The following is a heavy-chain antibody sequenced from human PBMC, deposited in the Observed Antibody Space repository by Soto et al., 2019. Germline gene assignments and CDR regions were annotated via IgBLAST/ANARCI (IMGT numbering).Heavy chain of an antibody. CDR1: GGSFSGYY. V-gene: IGHV4-34*11. D-gene: IGHD6-19*01. Sequence: SETLSLTCAVYGGSFSGYYWSWIRQPPGKGLEWIGYIYYSGSTNYNPSLKSRATISVDTSKNQFSLKLSSVTAADTAVYYCAREEGGWYGAFDLWGQGTTVTVSS. J-gene: IGHJ3*01. CDR3: AREEGGWYGAFDL. CDR2: IYYSGST.